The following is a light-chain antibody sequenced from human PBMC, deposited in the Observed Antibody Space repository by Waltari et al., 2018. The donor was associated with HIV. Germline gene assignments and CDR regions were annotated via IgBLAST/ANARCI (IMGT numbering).Light chain of an antibody. J-gene: IGLJ1*01. V-gene: IGLV1-51*02. CDR1: NSNIGNNY. Sequence: QSVLTQPPSVSAAPGQEVTISCSGSNSNIGNNYVSWYQQLPGTAPKLLIYENNKRPSGIPDRFSGSKSGTSATLGITGLQTGDEADYYCGTWDSSLSAGGVFGTGTKVTVL. CDR3: GTWDSSLSAGGV. CDR2: ENN.